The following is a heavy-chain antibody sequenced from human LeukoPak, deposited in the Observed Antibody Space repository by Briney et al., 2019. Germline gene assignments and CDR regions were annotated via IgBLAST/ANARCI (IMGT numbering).Heavy chain of an antibody. CDR1: GFTFSSYA. V-gene: IGHV3-30*04. D-gene: IGHD2-2*01. Sequence: PGGSLRLSCAASGFTFSSYAMHWVRQAPGKGLEWVAVISYDGSNKYYADSVKGGYTISRDNSKNTLYLQRNSLRAEDTAVYCCARADVVVPAAGSSSLDYWGQGTLVTVSS. CDR3: ARADVVVPAAGSSSLDY. CDR2: ISYDGSNK. J-gene: IGHJ4*02.